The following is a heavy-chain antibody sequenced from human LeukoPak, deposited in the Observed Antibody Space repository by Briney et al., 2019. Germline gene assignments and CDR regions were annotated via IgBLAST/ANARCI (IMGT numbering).Heavy chain of an antibody. Sequence: GSLRLSCPASGFSFSGHWMHWARQLPGKGLVWVSRISPTGSTTSYADSVKGRFTVSRDNAKNTLYLQVNNLRAEDTAVYYRARGPNSNWSGLDFWGQGTLLTVSS. CDR1: GFSFSGHW. CDR2: ISPTGSTT. J-gene: IGHJ4*02. V-gene: IGHV3-74*01. D-gene: IGHD6-6*01. CDR3: ARGPNSNWSGLDF.